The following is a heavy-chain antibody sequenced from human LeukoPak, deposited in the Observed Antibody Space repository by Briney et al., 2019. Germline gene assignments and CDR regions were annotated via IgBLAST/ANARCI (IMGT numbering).Heavy chain of an antibody. CDR3: ARAYYGSGNTYYFDY. Sequence: SETLSLTCTVSGGSISTYYWSWIRQPPGKGLEWIGYIFYSGSTNYNPSLKSRVTISVDTSKNQFSLKLSSVTAADTAVYYCARAYYGSGNTYYFDYWGQGTLVTVSS. CDR1: GGSISTYY. D-gene: IGHD3-10*01. J-gene: IGHJ4*02. V-gene: IGHV4-59*01. CDR2: IFYSGST.